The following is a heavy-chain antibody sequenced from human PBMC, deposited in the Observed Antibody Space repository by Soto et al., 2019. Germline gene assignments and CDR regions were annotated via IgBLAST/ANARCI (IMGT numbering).Heavy chain of an antibody. CDR3: ARDPLWGTAMVLWYFDL. D-gene: IGHD5-18*01. CDR2: INPSGGST. J-gene: IGHJ2*01. CDR1: GYTFTSYY. V-gene: IGHV1-46*01. Sequence: ASVKVSCTASGYTFTSYYMHWVRQAPGQGLEWMGIINPSGGSTSYAQKFQGRVTMTRDTSTSTVYMELSSLRAEDTAVYYCARDPLWGTAMVLWYFDLWGRGTLVTVSS.